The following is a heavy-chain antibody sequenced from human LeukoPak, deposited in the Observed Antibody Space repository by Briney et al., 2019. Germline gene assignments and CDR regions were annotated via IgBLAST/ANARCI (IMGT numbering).Heavy chain of an antibody. CDR1: GGFISSGSYY. Sequence: SETLSLTCTVSGGFISSGSYYWSWIRQPAGKELEWIGRIDTSGSTNYNPSLKSRLTISIDTSKNQFSLNLSSVTAADTAVYYCASSMVVAATAFDIWGQGTMVTVSS. D-gene: IGHD2-15*01. V-gene: IGHV4-61*02. J-gene: IGHJ3*02. CDR2: IDTSGST. CDR3: ASSMVVAATAFDI.